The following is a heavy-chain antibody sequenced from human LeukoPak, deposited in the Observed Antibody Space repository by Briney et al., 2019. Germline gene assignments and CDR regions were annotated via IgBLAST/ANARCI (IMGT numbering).Heavy chain of an antibody. CDR3: ARAGPSSSWHQFDY. V-gene: IGHV3-23*01. CDR2: TSGSGSST. D-gene: IGHD6-13*01. J-gene: IGHJ4*02. CDR1: GFSFSSYN. Sequence: PGGSLRLSCAAPGFSFSSYNMNWVRQTPGKGLEWVSGTSGSGSSTYYADSVKGRFTISRDNSKNTLYLQMNSLRAEDTAVYYCARAGPSSSWHQFDYGGQGTLVTVSS.